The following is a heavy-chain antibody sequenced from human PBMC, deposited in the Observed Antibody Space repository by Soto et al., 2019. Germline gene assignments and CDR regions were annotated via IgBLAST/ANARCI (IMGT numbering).Heavy chain of an antibody. Sequence: QVQLVQSGPEVKQPGASVRISCQASGYSFTHFEMHWVRQAPGQRLEWMGWINTGNGDTKYSQKFQGRVTFTRDTSASTAYLDLDGLTSDDTSFYFCARGLTRLDYWGHGTLVTVSS. CDR3: ARGLTRLDY. CDR2: INTGNGDT. J-gene: IGHJ4*01. V-gene: IGHV1-3*04. D-gene: IGHD7-27*01. CDR1: GYSFTHFE.